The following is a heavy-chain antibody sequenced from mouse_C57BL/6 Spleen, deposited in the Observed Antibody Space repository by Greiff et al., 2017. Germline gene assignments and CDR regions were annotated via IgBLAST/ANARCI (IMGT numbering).Heavy chain of an antibody. CDR3: ARSDSNYWYFDV. Sequence: QVQLQQPGAELVKPGASVKLSCKASGYTFTSYWMPWVKQRPGQGLEWIGMIHPNSGSTNYNEKFKSKATLTVDKSSSTAYMQLSSLTSEDSAVYYCARSDSNYWYFDVWGTGTTVTVSS. J-gene: IGHJ1*03. V-gene: IGHV1-64*01. CDR2: IHPNSGST. CDR1: GYTFTSYW. D-gene: IGHD2-5*01.